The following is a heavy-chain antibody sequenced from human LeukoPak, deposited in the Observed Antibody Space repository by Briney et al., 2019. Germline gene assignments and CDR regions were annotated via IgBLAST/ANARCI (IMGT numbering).Heavy chain of an antibody. CDR1: GGTFSSYA. Sequence: ASVKVSCKASGGTFSSYAISWVRQAPGQGLEWMGGIIPIFGTANYAQKFQGRVTITADESTSTAYMELSSLRSEDTAVYYCARDGRDGYNYLDYWGQGTLVTVSS. CDR3: ARDGRDGYNYLDY. V-gene: IGHV1-69*13. CDR2: IIPIFGTA. J-gene: IGHJ4*02. D-gene: IGHD5-24*01.